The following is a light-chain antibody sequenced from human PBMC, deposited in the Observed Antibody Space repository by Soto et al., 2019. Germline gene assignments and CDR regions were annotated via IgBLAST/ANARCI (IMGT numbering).Light chain of an antibody. CDR1: QSVSSN. Sequence: EIVMTQSPATLSVSPGERATLSCRASQSVSSNLSWYQQKPGQAPRLLIYGASTRATGIPARFSGSGSGTEFTLTISGLQSEDFAVYYCQQRSNWPPITFGQGTRREIK. V-gene: IGKV3-15*01. CDR3: QQRSNWPPIT. J-gene: IGKJ5*01. CDR2: GAS.